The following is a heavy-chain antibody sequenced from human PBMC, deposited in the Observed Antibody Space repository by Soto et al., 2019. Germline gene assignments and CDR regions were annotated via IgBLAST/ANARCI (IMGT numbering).Heavy chain of an antibody. J-gene: IGHJ4*02. Sequence: GGSLRLSCAASGFTFGSYNMNWVRQAPGKGLEWVSYISSSSGTIYYADSVKGRFTISRDNAKNSLYLQMNSLRDEDTAVYYCASTLIAAAGTAKTFFDYWGQGTLVTVSS. CDR3: ASTLIAAAGTAKTFFDY. D-gene: IGHD6-13*01. CDR2: ISSSSGTI. V-gene: IGHV3-48*02. CDR1: GFTFGSYN.